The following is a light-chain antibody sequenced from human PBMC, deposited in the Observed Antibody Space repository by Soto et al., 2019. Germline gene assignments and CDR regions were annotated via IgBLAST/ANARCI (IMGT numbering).Light chain of an antibody. CDR1: SSNIGTNY. J-gene: IGLJ2*01. CDR3: ATKDDSLTGHVV. Sequence: QSVLTQPPSASGTPGQRVTISCSGSSSNIGTNYVYWYQQVPGTAPKLLISGNNQRPSGVPDRFSGSKSDTSASLVISGLRSEDEAAYYCATKDDSLTGHVVFGGGTKLTVL. V-gene: IGLV1-47*01. CDR2: GNN.